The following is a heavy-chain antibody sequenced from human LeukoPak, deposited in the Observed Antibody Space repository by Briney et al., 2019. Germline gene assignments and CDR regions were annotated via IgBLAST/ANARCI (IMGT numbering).Heavy chain of an antibody. D-gene: IGHD3-16*01. CDR2: INHSGST. J-gene: IGHJ4*02. CDR3: ARRVVLRGIIDY. V-gene: IGHV4-34*01. CDR1: GGSFSGYY. Sequence: SETLSLTCAVYGGSFSGYYWSWIRQPPGKGLEWIGEINHSGSTNYNPSLKSRVTISVDTSKNQFSLKLSSVTAADTAVYYCARRVVLRGIIDYWGQGTLVTVS.